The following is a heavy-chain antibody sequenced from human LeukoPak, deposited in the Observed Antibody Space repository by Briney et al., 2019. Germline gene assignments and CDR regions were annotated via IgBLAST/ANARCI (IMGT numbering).Heavy chain of an antibody. Sequence: GGSLRLSCAASGFTFSSYAMSWVRQAPGKGLEWVSAVSGSGGSTYYADSVKGRFTISRDNSKNTLYLQMNSLRAEDTAVYYCAKGGGWYFRAVDFDYWGQGTLVTVSS. CDR3: AKGGGWYFRAVDFDY. CDR1: GFTFSSYA. CDR2: VSGSGGST. D-gene: IGHD6-19*01. J-gene: IGHJ4*02. V-gene: IGHV3-23*01.